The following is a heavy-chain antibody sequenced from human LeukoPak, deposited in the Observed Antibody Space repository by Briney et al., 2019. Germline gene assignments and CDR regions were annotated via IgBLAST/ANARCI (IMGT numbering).Heavy chain of an antibody. J-gene: IGHJ4*02. CDR2: IIPIFGTA. CDR1: GYSFTSYG. Sequence: KISCKGSGYSFTSYGISWVRQAPGQGLEWMGGIIPIFGTANYAQKFQGRVTITADESTSTAYMELSSLRSEDTAVYYCARVNDILTGYFFDYWGQGTLVTVSS. CDR3: ARVNDILTGYFFDY. V-gene: IGHV1-69*01. D-gene: IGHD3-9*01.